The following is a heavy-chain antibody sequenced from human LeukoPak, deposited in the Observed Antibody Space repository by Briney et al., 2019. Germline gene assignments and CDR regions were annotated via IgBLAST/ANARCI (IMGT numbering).Heavy chain of an antibody. CDR1: GGSFSGYY. J-gene: IGHJ5*02. V-gene: IGHV4-34*01. D-gene: IGHD3-3*01. Sequence: SETLSLTCAVYGGSFSGYYWSWIRQPPGKGLEWIGEINHSGSTNYNPSLKSRVTISVDTSKNQSSLKLSSVTAADTAVYYCARGVTTYYDFWSGYYHNWFDPWGQGTLVTVSS. CDR3: ARGVTTYYDFWSGYYHNWFDP. CDR2: INHSGST.